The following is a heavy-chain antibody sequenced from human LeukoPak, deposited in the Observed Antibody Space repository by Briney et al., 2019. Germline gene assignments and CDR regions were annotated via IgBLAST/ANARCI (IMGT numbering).Heavy chain of an antibody. CDR2: MSPNSGDT. J-gene: IGHJ4*02. D-gene: IGHD7-27*01. Sequence: APVKVSCKASGYTFTSYDFNWVRQAPGQRPEWMGWMSPNSGDTGYAQKFQDRVTMTRNTSISTAYMELSSLRSDDTAVYYCARGPPNWGYDYWGPGTLVTVSS. CDR3: ARGPPNWGYDY. CDR1: GYTFTSYD. V-gene: IGHV1-8*01.